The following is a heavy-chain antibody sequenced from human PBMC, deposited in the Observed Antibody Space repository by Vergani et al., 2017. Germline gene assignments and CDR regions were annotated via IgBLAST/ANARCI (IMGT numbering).Heavy chain of an antibody. Sequence: EVQLVESGGGLVKPGGSLRLSCAASGFTFRSYSMNWVRRAPGKGLEWVSSISSSSSYIYYADSVKGRFTISRDNAKNSLYLQMNSLRAEDTAVYDCALPGGISGYWGQGTLVTVSS. CDR2: ISSSSSYI. V-gene: IGHV3-21*01. CDR3: ALPGGISGY. CDR1: GFTFRSYS. D-gene: IGHD4-23*01. J-gene: IGHJ4*02.